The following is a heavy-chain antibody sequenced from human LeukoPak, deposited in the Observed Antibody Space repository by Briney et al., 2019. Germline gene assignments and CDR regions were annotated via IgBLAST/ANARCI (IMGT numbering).Heavy chain of an antibody. Sequence: ASVKVSCKASGYTFTGYYMHWVRQAPGQGLEWMGWINPNSGGTNYAQKFQGRVTMPRDTSISTAYMELSRLRSDDTAVYYCAARTDDYGDYEGNWFDPWGQGTLVTVSS. D-gene: IGHD4-17*01. CDR1: GYTFTGYY. V-gene: IGHV1-2*02. J-gene: IGHJ5*02. CDR3: AARTDDYGDYEGNWFDP. CDR2: INPNSGGT.